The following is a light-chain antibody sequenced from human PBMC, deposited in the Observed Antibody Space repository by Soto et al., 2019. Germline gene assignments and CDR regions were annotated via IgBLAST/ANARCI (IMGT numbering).Light chain of an antibody. V-gene: IGKV3-20*01. CDR2: DAS. J-gene: IGKJ5*01. CDR1: QSVGKY. CDR3: QLYGTSPPVT. Sequence: EIVMTQSPATMSLSPGERATLSCRASQSVGKYLVWYQQKPGQAPRLLIYDASNRATGIPDRFSGSGSGTDFTLTISRLEPEDFAVYHCQLYGTSPPVTFGQGTRLEIK.